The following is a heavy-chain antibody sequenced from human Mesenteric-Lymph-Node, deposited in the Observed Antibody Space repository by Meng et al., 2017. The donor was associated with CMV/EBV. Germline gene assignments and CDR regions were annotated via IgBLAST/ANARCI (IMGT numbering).Heavy chain of an antibody. D-gene: IGHD3-10*01. J-gene: IGHJ5*02. V-gene: IGHV4-34*01. Sequence: SETLSLTCAIYGGSFSGYYWSWIRQPPGKGLEWIGEINHSGSTNYDPSLKSRVTISVDTSKNQFSLKLSSVAAADTAVYYCARPRLLWFGEFDPWGQGTLVTVSS. CDR1: GGSFSGYY. CDR3: ARPRLLWFGEFDP. CDR2: INHSGST.